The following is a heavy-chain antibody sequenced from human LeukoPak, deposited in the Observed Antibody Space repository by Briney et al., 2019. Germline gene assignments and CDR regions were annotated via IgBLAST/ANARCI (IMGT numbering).Heavy chain of an antibody. CDR1: GYSFASYW. CDR3: ARHGYSYGFFDY. D-gene: IGHD5-18*01. CDR2: IYPGDSNI. J-gene: IGHJ4*02. Sequence: HGESLKISCKGSGYSFASYWIGWVRQMPGKGLEWMGIIYPGDSNIRYSPSFQGQVTISADKSISTAYLQWSSLKASDTAMYYCARHGYSYGFFDYWGQGTLVTVSS. V-gene: IGHV5-51*01.